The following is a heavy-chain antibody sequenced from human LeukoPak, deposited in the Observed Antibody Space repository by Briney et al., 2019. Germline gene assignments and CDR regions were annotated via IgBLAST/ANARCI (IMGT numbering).Heavy chain of an antibody. V-gene: IGHV4-59*08. CDR3: ARLPDFRFCSGGSCYFDP. Sequence: SETLSLTCSVSSDSISPYYWNWLREPPGKGLEWIGYISYSGSTDYNPSLKSRVTISLDTSRGQFSLNLTSVTAADTAVYYCARLPDFRFCSGGSCYFDPWGQGTLVTVSS. CDR2: ISYSGST. J-gene: IGHJ5*02. CDR1: SDSISPYY. D-gene: IGHD2-15*01.